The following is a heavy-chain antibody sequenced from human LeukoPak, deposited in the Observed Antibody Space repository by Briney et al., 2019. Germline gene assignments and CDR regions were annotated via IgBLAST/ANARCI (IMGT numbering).Heavy chain of an antibody. J-gene: IGHJ4*02. CDR2: ITPILGIA. CDR1: GGTFSSYA. D-gene: IGHD3-10*01. Sequence: AASVKGSCKASGGTFSSYAISWVRQAPGQGLEWMGRITPILGIANYAQKFQGRVTITADKSTSTAYMELSSLRSEDTAVYYCARVRYGDRARRVDYWGQGALVTVSS. CDR3: ARVRYGDRARRVDY. V-gene: IGHV1-69*04.